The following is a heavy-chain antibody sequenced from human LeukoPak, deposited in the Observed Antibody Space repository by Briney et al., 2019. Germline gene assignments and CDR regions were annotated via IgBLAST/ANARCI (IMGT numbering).Heavy chain of an antibody. CDR2: INHSGST. D-gene: IGHD4-17*01. Sequence: SETLSLTCAVYGGSFSGYYWSWIRQPPGKGLEWIGEINHSGSTNYNPSLKGRVTISVDTSKNQFSLKLSSVTAADTAVYYCASTHYGDYRFDYWGQGTLVTVSS. CDR3: ASTHYGDYRFDY. J-gene: IGHJ4*02. V-gene: IGHV4-34*01. CDR1: GGSFSGYY.